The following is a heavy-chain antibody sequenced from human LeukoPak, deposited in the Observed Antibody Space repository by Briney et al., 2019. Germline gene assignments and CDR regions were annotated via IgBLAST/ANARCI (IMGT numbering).Heavy chain of an antibody. CDR2: ISAYNGNT. J-gene: IGHJ4*02. Sequence: ASLKVSCKASGYTFTSYGISWVRQAPGQGLEWMGWISAYNGNTNYAQKLQGRVTMTTDTSTSTAYMELRSLRSDDTAVYYGASQGGVGAAGTFDYWGQGTLVTVSS. D-gene: IGHD1-26*01. CDR3: ASQGGVGAAGTFDY. V-gene: IGHV1-18*01. CDR1: GYTFTSYG.